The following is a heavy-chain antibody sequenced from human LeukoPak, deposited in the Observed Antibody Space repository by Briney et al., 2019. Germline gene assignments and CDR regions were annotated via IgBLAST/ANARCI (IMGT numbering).Heavy chain of an antibody. J-gene: IGHJ6*04. Sequence: SVKVSCKASGGTFSSYAISWVRQAPGQGLEWMGGIIPIFGTANYAQKFQGRVTITADKSTSTVYMELSSLRSEDTAVYYCASQTVTRSYYYYYYGMDIWGKGTTVTVSS. CDR2: IIPIFGTA. CDR3: ASQTVTRSYYYYYYGMDI. D-gene: IGHD4-17*01. CDR1: GGTFSSYA. V-gene: IGHV1-69*06.